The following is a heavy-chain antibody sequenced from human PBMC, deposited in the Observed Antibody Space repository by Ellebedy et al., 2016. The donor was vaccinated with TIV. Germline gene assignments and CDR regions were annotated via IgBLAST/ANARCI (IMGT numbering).Heavy chain of an antibody. D-gene: IGHD3-10*02. Sequence: GESLKISCAASGFTVSSNYMNWVRQAPGKGLEWVSIISSTGTTYYADSVKDRFTLSKDNSKNTLNLQMTSLRVEDTAVYYCARASFYDVGLSGWYFDIWGRGTLVSVSS. V-gene: IGHV3-66*01. CDR2: ISSTGTT. CDR3: ARASFYDVGLSGWYFDI. CDR1: GFTVSSNY. J-gene: IGHJ2*01.